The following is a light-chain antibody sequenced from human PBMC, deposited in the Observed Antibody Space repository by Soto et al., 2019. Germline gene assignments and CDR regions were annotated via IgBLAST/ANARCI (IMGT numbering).Light chain of an antibody. V-gene: IGKV3-15*01. CDR2: GAS. CDR3: QQYNNGWT. Sequence: EIVMTQSPATLSVSPGERATLSCRASQSFSSSYLAWYQQKPGQAPRLLIYGASTRATGIPARFSGSGSGTEFTLTISSLQSEDFAVYYCQQYNNGWTSGQGTKVEIK. J-gene: IGKJ1*01. CDR1: QSFSSSY.